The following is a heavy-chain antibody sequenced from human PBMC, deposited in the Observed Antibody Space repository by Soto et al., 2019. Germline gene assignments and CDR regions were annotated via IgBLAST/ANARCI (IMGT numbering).Heavy chain of an antibody. CDR1: GGSISSYY. J-gene: IGHJ3*02. CDR3: ARDRAMVRGTRASDI. D-gene: IGHD3-10*01. Sequence: SETLSLTCTVSGGSISSYYWSWIRQPPGKGLEWIGYIYYSGSTNYNPSLKSRVTISVDTSKNQFSLKLSSVTAADTAVYYCARDRAMVRGTRASDIWGQGTMVTVSS. CDR2: IYYSGST. V-gene: IGHV4-59*01.